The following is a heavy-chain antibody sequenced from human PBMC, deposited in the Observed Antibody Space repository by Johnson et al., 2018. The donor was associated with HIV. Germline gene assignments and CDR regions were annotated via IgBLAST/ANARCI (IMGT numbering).Heavy chain of an antibody. D-gene: IGHD3-16*01. Sequence: QMLLVESGGGLVKPGGSLRLSCAASGFPFSDYYMSWIRQAPGKGLEWVSYISSSGSTIYYADSVKGRFTISRDNAKNSLYLQMNSLGAEDTAEYYCAGGGRAHYWGNFGACDIWGQGTMVTVSS. J-gene: IGHJ3*02. V-gene: IGHV3-11*04. CDR1: GFPFSDYY. CDR3: AGGGRAHYWGNFGACDI. CDR2: ISSSGSTI.